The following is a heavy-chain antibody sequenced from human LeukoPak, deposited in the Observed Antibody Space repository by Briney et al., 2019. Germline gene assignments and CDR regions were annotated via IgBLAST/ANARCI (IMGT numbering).Heavy chain of an antibody. Sequence: GGSLRLSCAASGFTFNTYSMNWVRQAPGKGLEWVSYITSSSSRIYYADSVEGRFTISRDNAKNSLYLQMNSLRDEDTAVYYCTRGPHALDHWGQGTLVTVSS. CDR1: GFTFNTYS. V-gene: IGHV3-48*02. J-gene: IGHJ4*02. CDR3: TRGPHALDH. CDR2: ITSSSSRI.